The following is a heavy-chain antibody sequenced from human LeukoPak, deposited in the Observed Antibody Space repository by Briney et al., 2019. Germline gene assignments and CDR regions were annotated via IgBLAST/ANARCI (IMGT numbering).Heavy chain of an antibody. V-gene: IGHV4-39*01. CDR1: GVTFSSYGI. D-gene: IGHD2-15*01. CDR3: ARLWSTYCNGGSCPHQPNY. Sequence: GSLRLSCAASGVTFSSYGISWVRQPPGKGLGWVGSKYYSGSTYYNLSLKSRVTISVDTSKNPFSLTLSSVTAADTAVYYCARLWSTYCNGGSCPHQPNYWGQGTLVTVSS. CDR2: KYYSGST. J-gene: IGHJ4*02.